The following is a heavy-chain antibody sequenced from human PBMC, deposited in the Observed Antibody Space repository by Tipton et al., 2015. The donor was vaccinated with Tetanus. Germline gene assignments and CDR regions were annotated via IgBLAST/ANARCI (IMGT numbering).Heavy chain of an antibody. Sequence: SLRLSCAASGFTVGNNYMSWVRQAPGKGLEWVSFIYSGGGTYYADSVKGRFTISRDNSKNSMFLQMNSLRVEDTAVYYCQVCCYLWGQGTLVTVSS. CDR2: IYSGGGT. D-gene: IGHD3-10*01. CDR1: GFTVGNNY. CDR3: QVCCYL. V-gene: IGHV3-53*01. J-gene: IGHJ4*02.